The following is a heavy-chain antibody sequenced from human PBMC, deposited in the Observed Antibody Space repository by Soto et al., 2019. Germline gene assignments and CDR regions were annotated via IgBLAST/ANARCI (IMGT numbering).Heavy chain of an antibody. CDR2: INHSGST. Sequence: SETLSLTCAVYGGSFSGYYWSWIRQPPGKGLEWIGEINHSGSTNYNPPLKSRVTISVDTSKSQFSLKLSSVTAADTAVYYCASWLWFGGFGMDVWGQGTTVTVSS. CDR1: GGSFSGYY. CDR3: ASWLWFGGFGMDV. D-gene: IGHD3-10*01. J-gene: IGHJ6*02. V-gene: IGHV4-34*01.